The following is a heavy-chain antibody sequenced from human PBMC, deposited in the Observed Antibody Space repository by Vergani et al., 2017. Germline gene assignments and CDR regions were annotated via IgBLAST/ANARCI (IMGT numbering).Heavy chain of an antibody. CDR2: ISWNSGSI. CDR3: AKDMGIVVVTANAFDI. D-gene: IGHD2-21*02. Sequence: EVQLVESGGGLVQPGRSLRLSCAASGFTFDDYAMHWVRQAPGKGLEWVSGISWNSGSIGYADSVKGRFTISRDNAKNSLYLQMNSLRAEDTAVYYCAKDMGIVVVTANAFDIWGQGTMVTVSS. J-gene: IGHJ3*02. V-gene: IGHV3-9*01. CDR1: GFTFDDYA.